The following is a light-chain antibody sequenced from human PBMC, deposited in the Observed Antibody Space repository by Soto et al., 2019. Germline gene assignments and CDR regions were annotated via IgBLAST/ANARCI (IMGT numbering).Light chain of an antibody. CDR3: QQYGRSLMYT. CDR1: QSVDRSY. Sequence: EIVLTQSPGTLSLSPGEGATLSCRASQSVDRSYLAWYQQKPGQAPRLLIFGANTRATGIPDRFSGSGSGTDFTLRISRLEPEDFAVYYCQQYGRSLMYTFGQVTKVEIK. CDR2: GAN. V-gene: IGKV3-20*01. J-gene: IGKJ2*01.